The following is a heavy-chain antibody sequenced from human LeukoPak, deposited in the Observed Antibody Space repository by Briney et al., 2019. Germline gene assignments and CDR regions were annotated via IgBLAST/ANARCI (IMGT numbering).Heavy chain of an antibody. Sequence: QPGGSLRLXCAASGFTFSSYWMSWVRQAPGKALEWVANIKQDGSEKYYVDSVKGRFTISRDNAKNSLYLQMNSLRAEDTAVYYCARGSYDFWSGYFGYWSQGTLVTVSS. CDR3: ARGSYDFWSGYFGY. CDR2: IKQDGSEK. J-gene: IGHJ4*02. D-gene: IGHD3-3*01. V-gene: IGHV3-7*01. CDR1: GFTFSSYW.